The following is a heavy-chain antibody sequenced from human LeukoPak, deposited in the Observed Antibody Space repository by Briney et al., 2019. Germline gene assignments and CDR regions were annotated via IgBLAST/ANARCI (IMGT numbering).Heavy chain of an antibody. CDR1: GGSISSYY. CDR3: ARYLWGFDY. J-gene: IGHJ4*02. CDR2: IYYSGST. Sequence: PSETLSLTCTVSGGSISSYYWSWIRRPPGKGLEWIGYIYYSGSTNYNPSLKSRVTISVDTSKNQFSLKLSSVTAADTAVYYCARYLWGFDYWGQGTLVTVSS. D-gene: IGHD7-27*01. V-gene: IGHV4-59*01.